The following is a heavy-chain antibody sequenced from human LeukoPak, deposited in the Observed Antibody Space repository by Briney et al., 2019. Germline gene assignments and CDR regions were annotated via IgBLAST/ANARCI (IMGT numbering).Heavy chain of an antibody. CDR2: ISSNGGST. Sequence: GGSLRLSCSASGFTFSSYAMHWCRQAPGKGLEYVSAISSNGGSTYYADSVKGRFTISRDNSKNTLYLQMSSLGAEDTAVYYCVRVWAAAGTFDYWGQGTLVTVSS. D-gene: IGHD6-13*01. CDR3: VRVWAAAGTFDY. CDR1: GFTFSSYA. V-gene: IGHV3-64D*06. J-gene: IGHJ4*02.